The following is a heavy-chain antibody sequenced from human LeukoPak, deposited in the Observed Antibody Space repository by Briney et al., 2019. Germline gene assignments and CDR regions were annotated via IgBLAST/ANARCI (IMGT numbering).Heavy chain of an antibody. D-gene: IGHD3-10*01. CDR3: AGNSGYYGSGNELGY. V-gene: IGHV1-2*02. Sequence: ASVKVSCKAAGYTFTGYYMHWVRQAPGQGLEWMGWIDPNSGGKNYAQKFQGRVSMTRDTSISTAYMELSRLRSDDTAVYYCAGNSGYYGSGNELGYWGQGTLVTVSS. CDR1: GYTFTGYY. CDR2: IDPNSGGK. J-gene: IGHJ4*02.